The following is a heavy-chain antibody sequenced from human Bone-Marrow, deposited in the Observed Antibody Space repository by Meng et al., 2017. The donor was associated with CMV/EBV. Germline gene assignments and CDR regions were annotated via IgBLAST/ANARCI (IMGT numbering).Heavy chain of an antibody. V-gene: IGHV4-39*07. J-gene: IGHJ5*02. CDR2: IYYNGNT. CDR1: GGSMGRGTYH. Sequence: SETLFLTCTVSGGSMGRGTYHWAWIRQPPGKGLEWIGSIYYNGNTFYNPSLKSRVTISGDTSKNQFSLKVNSLTAADTAVYYCALTTDNWFDPWGHGTLVPVSS. CDR3: ALTTDNWFDP. D-gene: IGHD4-11*01.